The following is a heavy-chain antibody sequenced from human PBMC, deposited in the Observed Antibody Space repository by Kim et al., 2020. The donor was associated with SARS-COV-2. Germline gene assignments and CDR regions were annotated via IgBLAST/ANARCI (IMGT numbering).Heavy chain of an antibody. V-gene: IGHV3-15*01. Sequence: GGSLRLSCVTSGFPFNNAWLTWVRQAPGQGLDWVGGILKPSDAGPTTYAAPVEGRFTISRDDSKSTVYLQMNSLEIEDTALYYCTAYSNGGGDYWGQGTLVTVSS. CDR3: TAYSNGGGDY. CDR2: ILKPSDAGPT. D-gene: IGHD2-21*01. J-gene: IGHJ4*02. CDR1: GFPFNNAW.